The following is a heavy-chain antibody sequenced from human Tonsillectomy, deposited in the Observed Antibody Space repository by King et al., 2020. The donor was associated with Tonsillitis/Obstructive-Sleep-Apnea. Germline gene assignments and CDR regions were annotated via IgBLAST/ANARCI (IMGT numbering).Heavy chain of an antibody. D-gene: IGHD3-3*01. CDR1: GFTFSSYA. J-gene: IGHJ4*02. CDR2: ISYDGSNK. Sequence: VQLVESGGGVVQPGRSLRLSCAASGFTFSSYAMHWVRQAPGKGLEWVAVISYDGSNKYYADSVKGRFTISRDNSKNTLYLQINRLRAEDTAVYYCARGPMDFWSGYFDYWGQGTLVTVSS. V-gene: IGHV3-30*04. CDR3: ARGPMDFWSGYFDY.